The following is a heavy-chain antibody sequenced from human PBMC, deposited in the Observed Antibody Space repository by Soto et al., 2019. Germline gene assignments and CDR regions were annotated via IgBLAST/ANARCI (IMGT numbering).Heavy chain of an antibody. CDR1: GGSISSGAYY. CDR2: IYYGGST. V-gene: IGHV4-30-4*08. CDR3: ARAQGSGFLVS. Sequence: SETLSLTCTVSGGSISSGAYYWGWLRQHPGKDLEWIGYIYYGGSTYYHPSLKSRATISVDTSKNQFSLKLSSVTAADTAVYYCARAQGSGFLVSWGQGTLVTVSS. D-gene: IGHD3-10*01. J-gene: IGHJ4*02.